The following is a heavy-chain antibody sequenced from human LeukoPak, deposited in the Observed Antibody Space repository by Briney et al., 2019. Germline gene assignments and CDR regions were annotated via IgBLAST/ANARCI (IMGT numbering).Heavy chain of an antibody. Sequence: SETLSLTCTVSGGSISSFYWSWIRQPPGKGLEWIGYIYYSGSTNYNPSLKSRVTISVDTSKNQFSLKLSSVTAADTAVYYCARSTLSVGAQIFDFWGQGTLVTVSS. CDR1: GGSISSFY. CDR3: ARSTLSVGAQIFDF. J-gene: IGHJ4*02. CDR2: IYYSGST. D-gene: IGHD1-26*01. V-gene: IGHV4-59*08.